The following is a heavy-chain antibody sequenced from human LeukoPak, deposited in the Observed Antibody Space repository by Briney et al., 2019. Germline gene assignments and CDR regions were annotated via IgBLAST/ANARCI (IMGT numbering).Heavy chain of an antibody. CDR3: AREGPLRITIFGVPIRGYFDY. J-gene: IGHJ4*02. CDR2: IIPIFGTA. D-gene: IGHD3-3*01. V-gene: IGHV1-69*13. Sequence: ASVTVSCKASGGTFSSYAISWVRQAPGQGLEWMGGIIPIFGTANYAQKFQGRVTITADESTSTAYMELSSLRSEDTAVYYCAREGPLRITIFGVPIRGYFDYWGQGTLVTVSS. CDR1: GGTFSSYA.